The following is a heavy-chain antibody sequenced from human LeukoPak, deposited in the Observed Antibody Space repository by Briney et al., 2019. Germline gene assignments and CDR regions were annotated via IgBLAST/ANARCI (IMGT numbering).Heavy chain of an antibody. V-gene: IGHV4-34*01. CDR1: GGSFSGYY. Sequence: PSETLSLTCAVYGGSFSGYYWSWIRQPPGKGLEWIREINHSGGTNYNPSLKSRVTISVDTSKNQFSLKLSSVTAADTAVYYCARGPTAGFDPWGQGTLVTVSS. J-gene: IGHJ5*02. D-gene: IGHD4-17*01. CDR3: ARGPTAGFDP. CDR2: INHSGGT.